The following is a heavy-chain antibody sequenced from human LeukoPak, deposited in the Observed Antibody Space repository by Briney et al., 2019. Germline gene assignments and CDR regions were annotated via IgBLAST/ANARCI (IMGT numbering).Heavy chain of an antibody. V-gene: IGHV1-69*06. CDR2: IIPIFGTA. CDR3: ARAVTMVRGVIMDYYYGMDV. J-gene: IGHJ6*04. D-gene: IGHD3-10*01. Sequence: GASVKVSCTASGGTFGSYAISWVRQAPGQGLEWMGGIIPIFGTANYAQKFQGRVTITADKSTSTAYMELSSLRSEDTAVYYCARAVTMVRGVIMDYYYGMDVWGKGTTVTVSS. CDR1: GGTFGSYA.